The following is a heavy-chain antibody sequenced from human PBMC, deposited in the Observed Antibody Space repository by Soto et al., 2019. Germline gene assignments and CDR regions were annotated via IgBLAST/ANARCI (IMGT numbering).Heavy chain of an antibody. J-gene: IGHJ4*02. CDR2: IYYTGNS. CDR3: ARVFHGSGSSDY. CDR1: GGSISSGGYY. D-gene: IGHD3-10*01. V-gene: IGHV4-31*03. Sequence: TSETLSLTCPVSGGSISSGGYYWSWIRQHPGKGLEWIGYIYYTGNSYYNPSLKSRVTISVDTSKNQFSLKLTSVTAADTAVYYCARVFHGSGSSDYWGQGNLVTVSS.